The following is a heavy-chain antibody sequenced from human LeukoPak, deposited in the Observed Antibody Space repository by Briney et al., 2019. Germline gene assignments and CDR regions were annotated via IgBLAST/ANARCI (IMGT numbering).Heavy chain of an antibody. CDR1: GFTFDNYR. CDR3: TKRVKYGGTWDHFAD. D-gene: IGHD1-26*01. V-gene: IGHV3-23*01. CDR2: VNADGGNT. Sequence: GSLRLSYAASGFTFDNYRMSWVRQAPGKGLEWVSTVNADGGNTYYADSVKGRFTISRDNSKSTLILQMNSLRVEDTALYYCTKRVKYGGTWDHFADWGQGTLVTVSS. J-gene: IGHJ4*02.